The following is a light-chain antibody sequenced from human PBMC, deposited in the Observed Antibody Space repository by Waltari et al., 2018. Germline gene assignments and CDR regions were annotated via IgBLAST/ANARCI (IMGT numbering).Light chain of an antibody. J-gene: IGLJ1*01. CDR2: DVS. V-gene: IGLV2-14*03. CDR3: SSYTSRATYV. Sequence: CYQQRPGKAPKLMIYDVSMRPSGVSIRFSGSKSGNTASLTISGLQPDDKADYYCSSYTSRATYVFGTGTKVTVL.